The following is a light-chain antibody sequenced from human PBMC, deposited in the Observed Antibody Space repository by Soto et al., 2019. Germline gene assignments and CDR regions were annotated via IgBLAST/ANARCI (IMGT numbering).Light chain of an antibody. CDR1: QSVSSN. Sequence: IGMTQSPATLSVSPGERATLSCRASQSVSSNLAWYQQKPDQAPRLLIYGASTRATGIPARFSGSGSGTEFTLTISRLEPEDFAVFYCQQYGTSWTFGQGTKADI. CDR3: QQYGTSWT. CDR2: GAS. J-gene: IGKJ1*01. V-gene: IGKV3-15*01.